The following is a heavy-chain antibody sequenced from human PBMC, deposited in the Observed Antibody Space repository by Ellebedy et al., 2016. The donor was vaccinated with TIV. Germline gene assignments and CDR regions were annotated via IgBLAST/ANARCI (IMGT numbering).Heavy chain of an antibody. CDR2: FDPEDGET. CDR3: ATAHGSGSYYPDY. D-gene: IGHD3-10*01. V-gene: IGHV1-24*01. Sequence: ASVKVSCXVSGYTLTELSMHWVRQAPGKGLEWMGGFDPEDGETIYAQKFQGRVTMTEDTSTDTAYMELSSLRSEDTAVYYCATAHGSGSYYPDYWGQGTLVTVSS. J-gene: IGHJ4*02. CDR1: GYTLTELS.